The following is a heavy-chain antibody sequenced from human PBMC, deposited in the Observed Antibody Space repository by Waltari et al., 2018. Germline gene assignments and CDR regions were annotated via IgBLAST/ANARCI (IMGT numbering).Heavy chain of an antibody. Sequence: QVQLVQSGAEVKKPGASVKVSCKASGYTFTSYDIKWVRQATGQGLEWMGWMNPNRGTTGYAQKFQGRVTMTRNTSISTAYMELNSLSVEDTAGYYCAKRVVVYGTTGGVDYWGQGTQVIVSS. V-gene: IGHV1-8*01. D-gene: IGHD4-17*01. CDR1: GYTFTSYD. J-gene: IGHJ4*02. CDR2: MNPNRGTT. CDR3: AKRVVVYGTTGGVDY.